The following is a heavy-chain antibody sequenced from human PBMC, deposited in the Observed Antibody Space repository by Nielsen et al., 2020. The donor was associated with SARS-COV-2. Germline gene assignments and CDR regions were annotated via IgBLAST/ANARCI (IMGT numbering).Heavy chain of an antibody. V-gene: IGHV3-7*03. CDR2: IKQDGSEK. CDR3: WRDISSGWYFLYNWFNP. Sequence: GESLKISCAASGFTFSSYWMSWVRQAPGKGLEWVANIKQDGSEKYYVDSVKGRFTISRDNAKNSLYLQMNSLRAEDTAVYYCWRDISSGWYFLYNWFNPWGPGTLVTVSS. J-gene: IGHJ5*01. D-gene: IGHD6-19*01. CDR1: GFTFSSYW.